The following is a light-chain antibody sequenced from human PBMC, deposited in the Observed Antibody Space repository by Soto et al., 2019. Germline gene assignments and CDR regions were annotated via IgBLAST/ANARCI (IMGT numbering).Light chain of an antibody. V-gene: IGKV4-1*01. CDR3: QQLYVTPIT. J-gene: IGKJ5*01. CDR1: QSVLYSSKNKNY. Sequence: DIVMTQSPDSLAVSLGERATINCKSSQSVLYSSKNKNYLTWYQQKPGQPPKLLIYWASTRESGVPDRFSGSGSGTDFTLTISSLQAEDVAVYYCQQLYVTPITFGQGTRLEIK. CDR2: WAS.